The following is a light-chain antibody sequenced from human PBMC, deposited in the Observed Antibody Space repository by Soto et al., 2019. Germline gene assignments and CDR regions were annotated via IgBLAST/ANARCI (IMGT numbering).Light chain of an antibody. J-gene: IGLJ2*01. CDR2: ENI. V-gene: IGLV1-51*01. CDR1: TSNIGDNF. Sequence: QSVLTQPPSVSAAPGQTVTISCSGTTSNIGDNFVSWYQQLPGTAPKLLIYENIVRPSGIPDRFSASKSGTSATLGIAGLQTGDEADYYCGTWDSSLSGVVFGGGTKLTVL. CDR3: GTWDSSLSGVV.